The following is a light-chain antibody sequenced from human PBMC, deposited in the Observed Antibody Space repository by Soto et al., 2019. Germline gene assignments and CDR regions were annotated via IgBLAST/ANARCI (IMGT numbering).Light chain of an antibody. Sequence: EIVMTQSPATLSASPGEGATLSCKAGQNVYTNLAWYQQRPGQPPRLLIYDASTRATGISARFSGSGYGTAFTLTISSLQSEDFAVYFCQQCRNWSLTFGGGTKVEIK. V-gene: IGKV3-15*01. CDR2: DAS. J-gene: IGKJ4*01. CDR3: QQCRNWSLT. CDR1: QNVYTN.